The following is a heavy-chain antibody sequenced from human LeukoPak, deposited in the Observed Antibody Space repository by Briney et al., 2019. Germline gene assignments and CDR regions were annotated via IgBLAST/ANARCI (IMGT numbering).Heavy chain of an antibody. CDR2: IKEDGSVK. CDR1: GFTFSSFW. Sequence: GGSLRLSCAASGFTFSSFWMIWVRQAPGKGLEWVANIKEDGSVKNYVDSAKGRFTISRDNAKNSLFLQMNSLRAEDTAVYYCARVPNTAMVPMTYYYYGMDVWGQGTTVTVSS. CDR3: ARVPNTAMVPMTYYYYGMDV. D-gene: IGHD5-18*01. V-gene: IGHV3-7*03. J-gene: IGHJ6*02.